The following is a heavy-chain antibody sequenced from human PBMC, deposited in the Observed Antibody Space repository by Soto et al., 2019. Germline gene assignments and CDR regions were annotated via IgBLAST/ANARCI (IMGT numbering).Heavy chain of an antibody. D-gene: IGHD1-26*01. CDR2: INTNSGGT. J-gene: IGHJ5*02. Sequence: QVQLVQSGAEVKEPGASVKVSCKASGYTFTGYHIHWVRQAPGQGLEWMGWINTNSGGTNYAQKFQGWVTMTRDKSINTAYVELSRLRSDDTAVYYCARWVGASNWFDPWGQGTLVTVSS. CDR1: GYTFTGYH. CDR3: ARWVGASNWFDP. V-gene: IGHV1-2*04.